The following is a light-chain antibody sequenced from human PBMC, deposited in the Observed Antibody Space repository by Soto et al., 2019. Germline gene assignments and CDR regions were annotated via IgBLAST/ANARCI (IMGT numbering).Light chain of an antibody. V-gene: IGKV1-9*01. CDR3: QQLNSYPLT. CDR1: QGISSY. Sequence: IDFTQSASSRSASVGDRVTMTCRASQGISSYLAWYQQKPGRAPKLLIYAASSLQGGVPSRFRGSRSGTDFTLTISGLQTEDFETYYCQQLNSYPLTFGGGTKVDIK. J-gene: IGKJ4*01. CDR2: AAS.